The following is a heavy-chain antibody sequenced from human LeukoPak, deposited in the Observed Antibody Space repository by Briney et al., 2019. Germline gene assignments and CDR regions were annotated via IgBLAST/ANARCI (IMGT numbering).Heavy chain of an antibody. V-gene: IGHV1-69*13. Sequence: SVKVSCKASGYTFTSYAISWVRQAPGQGLEWMGGIIPIFGTANYAQKFQGRVTITADESTSTAYMELSSLRSEDTAVYYCARSYGSGSRMDVWGKGTTVTVSS. CDR1: GYTFTSYA. CDR3: ARSYGSGSRMDV. CDR2: IIPIFGTA. D-gene: IGHD3-10*01. J-gene: IGHJ6*03.